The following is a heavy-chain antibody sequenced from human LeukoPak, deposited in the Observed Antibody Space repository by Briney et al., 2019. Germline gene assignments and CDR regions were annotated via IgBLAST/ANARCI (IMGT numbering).Heavy chain of an antibody. D-gene: IGHD3-10*01. CDR1: GFTFSSYW. CDR2: ITSDGSST. CDR3: ASPNPIGDLSWLDY. V-gene: IGHV3-74*01. Sequence: GGSLRLSCAVSGFTFSSYWMYWVRQVPGKGLVWVSRITSDGSSTFYADSVKGRFTISRDNAKNTLYLQMNSLRAEDTAVYYCASPNPIGDLSWLDYWGQGTLVAVS. J-gene: IGHJ4*02.